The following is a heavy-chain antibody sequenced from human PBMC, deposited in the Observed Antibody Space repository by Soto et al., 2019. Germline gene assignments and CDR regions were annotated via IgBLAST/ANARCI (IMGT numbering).Heavy chain of an antibody. J-gene: IGHJ4*02. CDR2: ISYDGSNK. Sequence: QVQLVESGGGVVQPGRSLRLSCAASGFTFSSNAMHWVRQAPGKGLEWVAVISYDGSNKYYADSVKGRFTISRDNSKNTLFLQMNSLRAEDTAVYYCARDRGFLSGYIDYWGQGTLVTVSS. CDR3: ARDRGFLSGYIDY. D-gene: IGHD3-3*01. CDR1: GFTFSSNA. V-gene: IGHV3-30-3*01.